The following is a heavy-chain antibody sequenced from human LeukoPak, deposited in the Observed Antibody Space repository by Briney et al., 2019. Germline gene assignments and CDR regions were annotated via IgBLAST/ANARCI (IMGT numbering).Heavy chain of an antibody. CDR3: AGFFYDSSGAAFDI. CDR1: GGTFSSYA. D-gene: IGHD3-22*01. Sequence: SVKVSCKASGGTFSSYAISWVRQAPGQGLEWMGGFIPIFGSPTYAQNFQGRVTFTTDESTYTAYMELSNLRSDDTAVFYCAGFFYDSSGAAFDIWGQGTMVTVSS. CDR2: FIPIFGSP. J-gene: IGHJ3*02. V-gene: IGHV1-69*05.